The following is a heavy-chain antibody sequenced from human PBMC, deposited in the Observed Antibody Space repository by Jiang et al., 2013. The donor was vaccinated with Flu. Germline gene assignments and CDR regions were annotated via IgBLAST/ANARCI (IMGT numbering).Heavy chain of an antibody. D-gene: IGHD2-2*01. CDR2: IDPSDSYT. CDR3: ARLDIVVVPAADGIDP. J-gene: IGHJ5*02. Sequence: GESLRISCKGSGYSFTSYWISWVRQMPGKGLEWMGRIDPSDSYTNYSPSFQGHVTISADKSISTAYLQWSSLKASDTAMYYCARLDIVVVPAADGIDPWGQGTLVTVSS. V-gene: IGHV5-10-1*01. CDR1: GYSFTSYW.